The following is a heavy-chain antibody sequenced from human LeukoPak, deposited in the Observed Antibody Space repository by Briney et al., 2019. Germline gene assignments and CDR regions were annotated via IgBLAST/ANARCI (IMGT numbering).Heavy chain of an antibody. J-gene: IGHJ4*02. CDR2: IIPILGIA. V-gene: IGHV1-69*04. CDR1: GGTFSSYA. D-gene: IGHD3-10*01. CDR3: ATGWANYYGSGSLDY. Sequence: ASVKVSCKASGGTFSSYAISWVRQAPGQGLEWMGRIIPILGIANYAQKFQGRVTITADESTSTAYMELSSLRSEDTAVYYCATGWANYYGSGSLDYWGQGTLVTVSS.